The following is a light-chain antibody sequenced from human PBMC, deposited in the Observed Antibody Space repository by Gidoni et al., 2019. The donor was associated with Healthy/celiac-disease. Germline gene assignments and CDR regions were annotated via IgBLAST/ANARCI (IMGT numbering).Light chain of an antibody. CDR2: EVS. J-gene: IGLJ1*01. V-gene: IGLV2-14*01. CDR1: SSDFGGYNY. CDR3: SSYTSRRSPYV. Sequence: HSALTQPASVSESPGQSITIPCTVTSSDFGGYNYVPWYQQHPGKAPKLMIYEVSDRPSGVSNRFSGSKSGNTASLTISGLQAEDEADYYCSSYTSRRSPYVFGTGTKVTVL.